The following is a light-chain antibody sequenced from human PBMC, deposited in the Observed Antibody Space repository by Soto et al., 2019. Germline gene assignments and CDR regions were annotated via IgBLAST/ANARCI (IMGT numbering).Light chain of an antibody. CDR3: QAWDSSTVV. J-gene: IGLJ2*01. CDR2: QDS. CDR1: KLGDKY. Sequence: SYELTQPPSVSLSPGQTASITCSGDKLGDKYACWYQQKPGQSPVLVIYQDSKRTSGIPERFSGSNSGNTATLTISGTQAMDEADYYCQAWDSSTVVFGGGNKLTVL. V-gene: IGLV3-1*01.